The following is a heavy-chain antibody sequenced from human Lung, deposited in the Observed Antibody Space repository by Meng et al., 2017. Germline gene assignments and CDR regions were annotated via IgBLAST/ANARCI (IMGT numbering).Heavy chain of an antibody. CDR1: GGSFSDYY. J-gene: IGHJ4*02. D-gene: IGHD4-11*01. V-gene: IGHV4-34*01. Sequence: QVKLHQWGAGLLKPSDTLSRTCVVSGGSFSDYYWSRIRQPPGKGLEWIGEINHSGSTNYNPSLESRATISVDTSQNNLSLKLSSVTAADSAVYYCARGPTTMAHDFDYWGQGTLVTVSS. CDR3: ARGPTTMAHDFDY. CDR2: INHSGST.